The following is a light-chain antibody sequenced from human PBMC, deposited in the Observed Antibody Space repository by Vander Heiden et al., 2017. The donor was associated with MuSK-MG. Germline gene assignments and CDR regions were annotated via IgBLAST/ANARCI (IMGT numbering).Light chain of an antibody. CDR2: ATS. V-gene: IGKV1-39*01. CDR3: QQSDSTADVT. J-gene: IGKJ1*01. Sequence: DIQMTQSPSSLSASVGDRVTITCRASHSISSYVNWYQQKPGTAPKVLISATSSLQRGVPSRFSGTGSGTDFTLTISSLQPEDFATYYSQQSDSTADVTFGQGTKVEIK. CDR1: HSISSY.